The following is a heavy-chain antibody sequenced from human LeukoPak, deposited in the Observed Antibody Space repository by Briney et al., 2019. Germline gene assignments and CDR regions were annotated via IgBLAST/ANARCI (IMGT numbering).Heavy chain of an antibody. D-gene: IGHD5-12*01. CDR2: IYPGDSDT. CDR1: GYSFTNYW. CDR3: ASGSGYDQFDY. Sequence: GESLKISCEVTGYSFTNYWIGWVRQMPGKGLEWMGIIYPGDSDTKYSPSFQGQVTISADKSISTANLQWSSLKASDTAMYYCASGSGYDQFDYWGQGTLVTVSS. V-gene: IGHV5-51*01. J-gene: IGHJ4*02.